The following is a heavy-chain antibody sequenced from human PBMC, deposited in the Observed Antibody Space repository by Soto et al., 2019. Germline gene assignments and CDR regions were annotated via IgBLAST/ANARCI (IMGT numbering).Heavy chain of an antibody. J-gene: IGHJ4*02. CDR3: AHSDGGYEIIYFDF. Sequence: SGPTLVNPTQTLTLTCTFSGFSFTTAGVAVGWIRQTPGGALEWLTLIYYNDDRRFGPSLKTRLTITGDTSKNQVVLSLTNVDPGDTATYFCAHSDGGYEIIYFDFWGQGIPVTVS. D-gene: IGHD5-12*01. V-gene: IGHV2-5*01. CDR1: GFSFTTAGVA. CDR2: IYYNDDR.